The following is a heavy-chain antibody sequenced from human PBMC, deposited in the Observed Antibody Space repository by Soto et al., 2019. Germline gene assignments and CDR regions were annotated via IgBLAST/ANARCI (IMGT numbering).Heavy chain of an antibody. J-gene: IGHJ5*02. CDR3: TRDLFSYDYSGILWFDP. CDR2: IRSKGHNYAT. V-gene: IGHV3-73*01. D-gene: IGHD3-16*01. Sequence: PGGSLRLSCAASGFTFSGSAMYWVRQASGKGLEWVGRIRSKGHNYATEYAASVKGRFTISRGDSKNTAYLQMNSLQTEDTAVYYCTRDLFSYDYSGILWFDPWGQGTLVTVSS. CDR1: GFTFSGSA.